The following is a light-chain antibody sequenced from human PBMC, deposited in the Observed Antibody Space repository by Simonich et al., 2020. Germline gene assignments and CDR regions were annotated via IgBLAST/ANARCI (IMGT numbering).Light chain of an antibody. Sequence: SYVLTQPPSVSVAPGKTARITCGGNNIGSKSVHWYQQNPGQAPVLVCYDDSDRTSGIPERFSGSNSGNTATLTISRVEAGDEADYYCQVWDSSSDHVVFGGGTKLTVL. V-gene: IGLV3-21*03. CDR2: DDS. CDR3: QVWDSSSDHVV. J-gene: IGLJ2*01. CDR1: NIGSKS.